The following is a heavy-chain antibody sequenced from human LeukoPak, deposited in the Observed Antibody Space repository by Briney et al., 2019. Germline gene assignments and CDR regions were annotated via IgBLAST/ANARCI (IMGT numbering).Heavy chain of an antibody. CDR3: ARTLNYDFWSGYYTSPDAFDI. D-gene: IGHD3-3*01. V-gene: IGHV4-59*01. Sequence: SETLSLTCTASGGSISSYYWSWIRQPPGKGLEWIGYIYYSGSTNYNPSLKSRVTISVDTSKNQFSLKLSSVTAADTAVYYCARTLNYDFWSGYYTSPDAFDIWGQGTMVTVSS. CDR2: IYYSGST. J-gene: IGHJ3*02. CDR1: GGSISSYY.